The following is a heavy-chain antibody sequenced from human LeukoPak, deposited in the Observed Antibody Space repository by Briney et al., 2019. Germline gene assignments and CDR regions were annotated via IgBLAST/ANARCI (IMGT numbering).Heavy chain of an antibody. D-gene: IGHD3-3*01. CDR3: AKGQEFLEWIYDY. CDR2: ISGAGGSI. J-gene: IGHJ4*02. CDR1: GFSFSDYA. V-gene: IGHV3-23*01. Sequence: GGSLTLSCAASGFSFSDYAMTWVRQPPGKGLEWVSGISGAGGSINYGDSVKGRFTISRDNSKNTLFLQLSGLRAEDTAVYYCAKGQEFLEWIYDYWGQGTLVTVSS.